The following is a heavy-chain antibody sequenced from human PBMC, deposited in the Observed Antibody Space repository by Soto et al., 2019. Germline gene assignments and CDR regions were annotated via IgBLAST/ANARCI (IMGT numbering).Heavy chain of an antibody. D-gene: IGHD2-2*01. Sequence: SVKVSCKASGGTFSSYAISWVRQAPGQGLEWMAGIIPIFGTANYAQKFQGRVTITADESTSTAYMELSSLRSEDTAVYYCAVFYCSSTSCPYPWGQGTLVTVSS. CDR2: IIPIFGTA. V-gene: IGHV1-69*13. CDR1: GGTFSSYA. J-gene: IGHJ5*02. CDR3: AVFYCSSTSCPYP.